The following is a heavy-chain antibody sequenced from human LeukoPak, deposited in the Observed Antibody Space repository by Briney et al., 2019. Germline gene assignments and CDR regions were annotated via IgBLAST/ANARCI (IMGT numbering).Heavy chain of an antibody. Sequence: GGSLRLSCAASGFTFSSYGMHWVRQAPGKGLEWVAFIRYDGSNKYYADSVKGRFTISRDNSKNTLYMQMNSLRSEDTAVYYCAKASGWGPDDAFDIWGQGTMVTVSS. CDR3: AKASGWGPDDAFDI. CDR1: GFTFSSYG. V-gene: IGHV3-30*02. J-gene: IGHJ3*02. CDR2: IRYDGSNK. D-gene: IGHD6-19*01.